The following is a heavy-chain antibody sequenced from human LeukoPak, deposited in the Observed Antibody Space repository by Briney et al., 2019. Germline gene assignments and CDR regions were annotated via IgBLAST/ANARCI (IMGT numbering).Heavy chain of an antibody. J-gene: IGHJ4*02. D-gene: IGHD2-8*01. V-gene: IGHV1-18*01. CDR2: ISAYNGNT. CDR1: GYTFTSYG. CDR3: TRRYCTPTTCFRFDS. Sequence: GASVKVSCKASGYTFTSYGISWVRQAPGQGLEWMGWISAYNGNTTYAQRFQGRVTMTRDTSINTAYMELTSLRSDDAAMYFCTRRYCTPTTCFRFDSWGQGTLVTVSS.